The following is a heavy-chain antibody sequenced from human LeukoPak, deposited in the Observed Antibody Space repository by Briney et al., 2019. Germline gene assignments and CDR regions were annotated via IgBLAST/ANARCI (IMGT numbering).Heavy chain of an antibody. CDR3: AKELRDYSNFDF. CDR2: ISDDGTKK. V-gene: IGHV3-30*18. D-gene: IGHD2-15*01. J-gene: IGHJ4*02. CDR1: GFIFRNYG. Sequence: GGSLRLSCAASGFIFRNYGMHWVRQAPGKGLEWVAVISDDGTKKFYGDSMKGRFTISRDDSKNTLYLQMNSLRAEDTAVYSCAKELRDYSNFDFWGQGTLVTVSS.